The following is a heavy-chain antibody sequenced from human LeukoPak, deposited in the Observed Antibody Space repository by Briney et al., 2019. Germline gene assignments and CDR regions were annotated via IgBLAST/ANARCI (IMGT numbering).Heavy chain of an antibody. D-gene: IGHD5-24*01. J-gene: IGHJ4*02. CDR2: ISGSGGSI. CDR3: AKGGDGYNYYFDY. CDR1: GSTFSDYA. V-gene: IGHV3-23*01. Sequence: GGSLRLSCTASGSTFSDYAMSWVRQAPGKGLEWVSGISGSGGSIRYADSVKGRFIISRDNSKNTLYLQMNSLRAEDTAVYYCAKGGDGYNYYFDYWGQETLVTVSS.